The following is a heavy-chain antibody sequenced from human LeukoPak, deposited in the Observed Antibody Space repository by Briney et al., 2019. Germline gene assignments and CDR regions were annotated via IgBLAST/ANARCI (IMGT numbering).Heavy chain of an antibody. D-gene: IGHD5-12*01. J-gene: IGHJ6*03. CDR3: AKDTVKVTTIRRVPHYMDV. V-gene: IGHV3-30*02. CDR2: IRYDGSNK. CDR1: GFTLISYG. Sequence: GGSLRLSCAASGFTLISYGMHWVRQAPGKGLEWVTFIRYDGSNKYYADSVKGRFIISRDNSKNTLYLQMNSLRAEDTAVYYCAKDTVKVTTIRRVPHYMDVWGKGTTVTISS.